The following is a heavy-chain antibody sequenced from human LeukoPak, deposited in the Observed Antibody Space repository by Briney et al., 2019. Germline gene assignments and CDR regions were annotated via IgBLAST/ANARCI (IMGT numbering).Heavy chain of an antibody. D-gene: IGHD3-22*01. Sequence: SETLSLTCTVSGDSITSSAFYWGWIRQAPGKGLEWIGNIFHGGSTNYNPSLKSRVTISVDTSKNQFSLKLSSVTAADTAVYYCASSTMTVGDYWGQGTLVTVSS. CDR2: IFHGGST. CDR1: GDSITSSAFY. CDR3: ASSTMTVGDY. V-gene: IGHV4-39*07. J-gene: IGHJ4*02.